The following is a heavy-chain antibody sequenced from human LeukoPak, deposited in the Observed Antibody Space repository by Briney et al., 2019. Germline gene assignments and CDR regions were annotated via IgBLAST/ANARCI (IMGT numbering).Heavy chain of an antibody. Sequence: GGSLRLSCAASGFTFSSYAMSWVRQAPGKGLEWVSAISGSGGSTYYADSVKGRFTISRDNSKNTLYLQMNSLRAEDTAVYYYATRSGWDDAFDIWGQGTMVTVSS. J-gene: IGHJ3*02. V-gene: IGHV3-23*01. D-gene: IGHD6-19*01. CDR3: ATRSGWDDAFDI. CDR1: GFTFSSYA. CDR2: ISGSGGST.